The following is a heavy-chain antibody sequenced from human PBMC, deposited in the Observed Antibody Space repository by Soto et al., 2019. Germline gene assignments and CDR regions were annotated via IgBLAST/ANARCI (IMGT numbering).Heavy chain of an antibody. CDR1: GFTFSSYA. V-gene: IGHV3-23*01. CDR2: ISGSGGST. J-gene: IGHJ4*02. Sequence: PGGSLRLSCAASGFTFSSYAMSWVRQAPGKGLEWVSAISGSGGSTYYADSVKGRFTISRDNSKNTLYLQMNSLRAEDTAVYYCATIGIAAAGTRFDYWGQGTLVTSPQ. CDR3: ATIGIAAAGTRFDY. D-gene: IGHD6-13*01.